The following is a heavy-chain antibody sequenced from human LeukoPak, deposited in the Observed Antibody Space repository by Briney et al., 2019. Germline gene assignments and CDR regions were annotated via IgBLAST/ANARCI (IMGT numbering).Heavy chain of an antibody. Sequence: QTGGSLRLSCAASGITVSQNDMSWVRQAPGRGLEWVSLIYADGATHYADSVKGRFTISRDNSKNTLYLQMNSLRAEDTAVYYCARDGCSGGSCQDYWGQGTLVTVSS. CDR3: ARDGCSGGSCQDY. CDR1: GITVSQND. V-gene: IGHV3-66*02. D-gene: IGHD2-15*01. J-gene: IGHJ4*02. CDR2: IYADGAT.